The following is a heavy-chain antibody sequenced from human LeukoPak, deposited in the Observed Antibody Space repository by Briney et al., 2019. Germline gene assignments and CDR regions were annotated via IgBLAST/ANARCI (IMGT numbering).Heavy chain of an antibody. V-gene: IGHV1-46*01. CDR3: ATAMVTDANFDY. CDR1: GYTFTNYY. Sequence: ASVKVSCKASGYTFTNYYMHWVRQAPGQGLEWMGMINPSGGSTSYAQKFQGRVTITADTSTDTAYMELSSLRSEDTAVYYCATAMVTDANFDYWGQGTLVTVSS. J-gene: IGHJ4*02. CDR2: INPSGGST. D-gene: IGHD5-18*01.